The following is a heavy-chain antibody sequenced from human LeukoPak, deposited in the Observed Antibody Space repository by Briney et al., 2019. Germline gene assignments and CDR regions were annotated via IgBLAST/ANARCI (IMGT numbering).Heavy chain of an antibody. CDR3: ARSAYNYGYVYFDH. D-gene: IGHD5-18*01. V-gene: IGHV1-2*02. Sequence: ASVKVSCKASGYTFTGCFTHYVRQAPGQGLEWMGWIDPNSDNIRYSETFKDRVTMTRDTSTNTAYMELSWLRSDDTAVYYCARSAYNYGYVYFDHWGQGTLVTVSS. CDR2: IDPNSDNI. J-gene: IGHJ1*01. CDR1: GYTFTGCF.